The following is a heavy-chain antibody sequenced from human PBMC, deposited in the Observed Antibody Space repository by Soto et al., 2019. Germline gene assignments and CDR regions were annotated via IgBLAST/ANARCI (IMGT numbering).Heavy chain of an antibody. D-gene: IGHD6-19*01. J-gene: IGHJ6*02. CDR1: GGSFSGYY. CDR2: INHSGTT. V-gene: IGHV4-34*01. CDR3: ARSGWIPYHYYGMDV. Sequence: SETLSLTCAVYGGSFSGYYWSWIRQPPGKGLEWIAEINHSGTTNYNPSLKSRVIISVDASKNQFSLKLSSVPAADTAVYYCARSGWIPYHYYGMDVWGQGTTVTVSS.